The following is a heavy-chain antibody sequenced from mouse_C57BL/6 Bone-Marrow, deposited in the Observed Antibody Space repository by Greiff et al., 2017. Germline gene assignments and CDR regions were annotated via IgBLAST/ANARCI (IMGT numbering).Heavy chain of an antibody. Sequence: QVQLQQSGAELARPGASVKLSCKASGYTFTSYGISWVKQSTGQGLEWIGEIYPRSGNTYYNEKFKGKATLTADKSSSTAYMELRSLTSEDSAVXFSAWLRRPSCDYWGQGTTLTVSS. CDR1: GYTFTSYG. D-gene: IGHD2-2*01. J-gene: IGHJ2*01. V-gene: IGHV1-81*01. CDR2: IYPRSGNT. CDR3: AWLRRPSCDY.